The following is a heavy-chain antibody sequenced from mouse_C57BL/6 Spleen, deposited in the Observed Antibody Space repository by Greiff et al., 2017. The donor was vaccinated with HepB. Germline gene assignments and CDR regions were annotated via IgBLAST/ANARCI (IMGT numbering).Heavy chain of an antibody. CDR1: GYTFTDYN. CDR2: INPNNGGT. V-gene: IGHV1-18*01. Sequence: EVQLQQSGPELVKPGASVKIPCKASGYTFTDYNMDWVKQSHGKSLEWIGDINPNNGGTIYNQKFKGKATLTVDMSSSTAYMEIRSLTSEDTAVYYCARRAVITTVVEDYFDYWGQGTTLTVSS. J-gene: IGHJ2*01. D-gene: IGHD1-1*01. CDR3: ARRAVITTVVEDYFDY.